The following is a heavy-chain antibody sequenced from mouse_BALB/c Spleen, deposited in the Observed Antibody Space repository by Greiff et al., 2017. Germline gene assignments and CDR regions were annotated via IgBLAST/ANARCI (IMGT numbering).Heavy chain of an antibody. CDR1: GFAFSSYD. V-gene: IGHV5-12-1*01. CDR3: ARSYYGNYNAMDY. D-gene: IGHD2-10*01. CDR2: ISSGGGST. Sequence: EVQRVESGGGLVKPGGSLKLSCAASGFAFSSYDMSWVRQTPEKRLEWVAYISSGGGSTYYPDTVKGRFTISRDNPKNTLFLQMTSLRSEDTAMYYCARSYYGNYNAMDYWGQGTSVTVSS. J-gene: IGHJ4*01.